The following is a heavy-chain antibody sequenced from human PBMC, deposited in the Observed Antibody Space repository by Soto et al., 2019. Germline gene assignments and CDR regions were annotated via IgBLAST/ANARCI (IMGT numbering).Heavy chain of an antibody. D-gene: IGHD3-22*01. V-gene: IGHV3-23*01. CDR1: GFTFSSYA. CDR2: ISGSGGST. J-gene: IGHJ4*02. CDR3: AKDAGGYDSSGYYYDFDY. Sequence: GGSLRLSCAASGFTFSSYAMSWVRQAPGKGLEWVSAISGSGGSTYYADSVKGRFTISRDNSKNTLYLQMNSLRAEDTAVYYCAKDAGGYDSSGYYYDFDYWGQGTLVTVSS.